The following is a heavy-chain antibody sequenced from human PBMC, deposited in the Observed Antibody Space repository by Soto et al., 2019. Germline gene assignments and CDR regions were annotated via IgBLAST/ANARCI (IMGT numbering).Heavy chain of an antibody. CDR1: GFSFSNYA. D-gene: IGHD4-17*01. V-gene: IGHV3-23*01. CDR2: ISGSGAST. CDR3: AKTTTVTMAGYFDY. J-gene: IGHJ4*02. Sequence: EVQLLESGGGLVQPGGSLRLSCAASGFSFSNYAMNWVRQAPGKGLEWVSGISGSGASTYYADSVKGRFTISGDNSKNRLYLQMNSLRAEDTAVYYCAKTTTVTMAGYFDYWGQGTLGTVSS.